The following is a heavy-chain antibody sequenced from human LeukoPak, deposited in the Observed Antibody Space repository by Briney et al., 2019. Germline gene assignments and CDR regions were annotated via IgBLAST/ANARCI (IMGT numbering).Heavy chain of an antibody. D-gene: IGHD2-2*01. CDR2: INPNSGGT. Sequence: EASVKVSCKASGYTFTGYYMHWVRQAPGQGLEWMGWINPNSGGTNYAQKFQGRVTMTRDTSISTAYMELSRLRSDDTAVYYCARLARSTSLYGYPYYFDYWGQGTLVTVSS. CDR3: ARLARSTSLYGYPYYFDY. V-gene: IGHV1-2*02. J-gene: IGHJ4*02. CDR1: GYTFTGYY.